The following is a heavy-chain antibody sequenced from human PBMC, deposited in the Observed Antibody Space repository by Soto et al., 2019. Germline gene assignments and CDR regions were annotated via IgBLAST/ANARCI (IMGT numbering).Heavy chain of an antibody. D-gene: IGHD2-2*01. CDR3: ARGGRGYCSSTSCYANWFDP. Sequence: QVQLVQCGAEVKKPGSSVKVSCKASGGTFSSYAISWVRQAPGQGLEWMGGIIPIFGTANYAQKFQGRVTITADESTSTAYMELSSLRSEDTAVYYCARGGRGYCSSTSCYANWFDPWGQGTLVTVSS. CDR2: IIPIFGTA. V-gene: IGHV1-69*01. CDR1: GGTFSSYA. J-gene: IGHJ5*02.